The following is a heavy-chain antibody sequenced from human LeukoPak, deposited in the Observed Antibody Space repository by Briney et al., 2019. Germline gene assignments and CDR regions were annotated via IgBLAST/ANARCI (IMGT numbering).Heavy chain of an antibody. CDR2: INPNSDGT. V-gene: IGHV1-2*02. CDR1: GYTFTGYY. J-gene: IGHJ5*02. CDR3: ARGPNGLDP. Sequence: GASVKVSCKASGYTFTGYYMHWVRQAPGQGLEWMGWINPNSDGTKYAQKFQGRVTMTRDTSISTAYMELYSLTSDDTALYYCARGPNGLDPWGQGTLVTVYS.